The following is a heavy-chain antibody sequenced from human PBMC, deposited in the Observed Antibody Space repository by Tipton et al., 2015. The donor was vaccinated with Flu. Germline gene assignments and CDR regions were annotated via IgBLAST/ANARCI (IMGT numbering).Heavy chain of an antibody. Sequence: GSLRLSCAASGFILSDYWMSWVRQAPGKGLEWVANINQDGSAKYYVDSVKGRFTISRDNAKNSLYLQMNSLRAEDTAVYYCTRKLVEYWGQGTLVTVSS. CDR3: TRKLVEY. V-gene: IGHV3-7*01. J-gene: IGHJ4*02. D-gene: IGHD2-2*01. CDR2: INQDGSAK. CDR1: GFILSDYW.